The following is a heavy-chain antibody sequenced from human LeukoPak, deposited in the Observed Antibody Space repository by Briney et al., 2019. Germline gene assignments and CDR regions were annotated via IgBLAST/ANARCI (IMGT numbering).Heavy chain of an antibody. CDR1: GYTFTGYY. V-gene: IGHV1-2*02. CDR2: INPNSGGT. Sequence: ASVKVSCKASGYTFTGYYMHWVRQAPGQGLEWMGWINPNSGGTNYAQKFQGRVTMTRGTSISTAYMELSRLRSDDTAVYYCARAGYSGYDYPVYYFDYWGQGTLVTVSS. J-gene: IGHJ4*02. D-gene: IGHD5-12*01. CDR3: ARAGYSGYDYPVYYFDY.